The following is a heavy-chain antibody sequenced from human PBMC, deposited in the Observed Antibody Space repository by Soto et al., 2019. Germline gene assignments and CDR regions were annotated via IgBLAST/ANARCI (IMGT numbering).Heavy chain of an antibody. D-gene: IGHD2-21*02. Sequence: SLSLACRVSGGSISSGDYYWSWIREPPGKGLEWIGYIYYTGSTYYNPSLKSRLSLSVDTSKNQFSLRLSSVTAADTAVYSCARDSAAGGNSVYFDYWGQGILVTVSS. V-gene: IGHV4-30-4*01. CDR3: ARDSAAGGNSVYFDY. CDR2: IYYTGST. J-gene: IGHJ4*02. CDR1: GGSISSGDYY.